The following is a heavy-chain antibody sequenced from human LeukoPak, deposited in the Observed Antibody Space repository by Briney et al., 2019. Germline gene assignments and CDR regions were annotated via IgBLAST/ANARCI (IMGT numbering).Heavy chain of an antibody. CDR2: INQDDTEK. CDR1: GFTFTTYW. Sequence: GESLRLSCAASGFTFTTYWMSWVRQAPGKGLEWVANINQDDTEKCYVDSVKGRFTISRDNSKNTLYLQMNSLRVEDTAVYYCARGLFLSGYLDAFDIWGQGTVVTVSS. D-gene: IGHD3-22*01. J-gene: IGHJ3*02. CDR3: ARGLFLSGYLDAFDI. V-gene: IGHV3-7*03.